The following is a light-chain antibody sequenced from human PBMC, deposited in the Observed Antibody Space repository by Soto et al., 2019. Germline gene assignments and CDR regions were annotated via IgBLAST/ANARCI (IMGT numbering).Light chain of an antibody. CDR3: QQYGSSWT. J-gene: IGKJ1*01. Sequence: LFTQSPGTLSLSTGERATLSCRASQTVSNSYLAWYQQKPAQAPRLLIYAASSRATGIPDRFSGSGSGTDFTLTISRLEPEDFAVYYCQQYGSSWTFGQGTKVDIK. CDR1: QTVSNSY. V-gene: IGKV3-20*01. CDR2: AAS.